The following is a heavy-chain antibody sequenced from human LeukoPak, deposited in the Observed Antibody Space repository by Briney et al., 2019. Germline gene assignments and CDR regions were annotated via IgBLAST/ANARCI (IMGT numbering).Heavy chain of an antibody. V-gene: IGHV4-59*01. CDR1: GDSISGYY. D-gene: IGHD1-1*01. Sequence: SETLSLTCTVSGDSISGYYWTWIRQPPGKGLEWIGYIYYSGSINYNPSLKSRLTISVDTSKNQFSLKLSSVTAADTAVYYCARLRGNNFPDYWGQGTLVTVSS. CDR2: IYYSGSI. CDR3: ARLRGNNFPDY. J-gene: IGHJ4*02.